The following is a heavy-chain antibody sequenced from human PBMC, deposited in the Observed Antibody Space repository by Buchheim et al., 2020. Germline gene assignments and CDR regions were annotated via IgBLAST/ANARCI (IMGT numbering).Heavy chain of an antibody. V-gene: IGHV1-46*01. D-gene: IGHD3-10*01. CDR3: ARGRITMVRGVISWFDP. CDR2: INPSGGST. CDR1: GYTFTSYY. J-gene: IGHJ5*02. Sequence: QVQLVQSGAEVKKPGASVKVSCKASGYTFTSYYMHWVRQAPGQGLEWMGIINPSGGSTSYAQKFQGRVTMARDTSTSTVYMELSSLRSEDTAVYYCARGRITMVRGVISWFDPWGQGTL.